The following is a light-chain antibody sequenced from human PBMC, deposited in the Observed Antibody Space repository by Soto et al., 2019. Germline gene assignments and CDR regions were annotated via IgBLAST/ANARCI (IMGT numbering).Light chain of an antibody. CDR1: QSVSNY. J-gene: IGKJ2*01. Sequence: EIVLTQSPGTLSLSPGERATLSCRASQSVSNYLAWYQQKPGQAPRLLIYDASNRATGVPARFSGSGSGTDFTLTISSLEPEDFGVYYCQRGSNWPPYTFGQGTKLEIK. CDR2: DAS. V-gene: IGKV3-11*01. CDR3: QRGSNWPPYT.